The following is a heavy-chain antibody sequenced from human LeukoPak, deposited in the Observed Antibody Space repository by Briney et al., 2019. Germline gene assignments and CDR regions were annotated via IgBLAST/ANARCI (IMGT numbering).Heavy chain of an antibody. V-gene: IGHV3-30*04. CDR3: ARGYNWNGADAFDI. CDR1: GFTFSSYA. CDR2: ISYDGSKK. D-gene: IGHD1-20*01. J-gene: IGHJ3*02. Sequence: GGSLRLSCAASGFTFSSYAMHWVRQAPGKGLEWVAVISYDGSKKYYADSVKGRFTISRDNSKNTLYLQMNSLRAEDTAVYYCARGYNWNGADAFDIWGQGTMVTVSS.